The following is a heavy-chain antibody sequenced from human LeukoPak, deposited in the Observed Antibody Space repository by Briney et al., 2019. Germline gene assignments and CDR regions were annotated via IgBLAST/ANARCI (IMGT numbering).Heavy chain of an antibody. J-gene: IGHJ4*02. CDR2: ISACNGNT. V-gene: IGHV1-18*01. Sequence: ASVKVSCKASGYTFTNYGISWVRQAPGQGLEWMGWISACNGNTNYAQKFQGRVTMTTDTSTSTAYMELRGLRSDDTAVYYCARDRDYGDYNTQDLFVYWGQGTLVTVSS. CDR3: ARDRDYGDYNTQDLFVY. D-gene: IGHD4-17*01. CDR1: GYTFTNYG.